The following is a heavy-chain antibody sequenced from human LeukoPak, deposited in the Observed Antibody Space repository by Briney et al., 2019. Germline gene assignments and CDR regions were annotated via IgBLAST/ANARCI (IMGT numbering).Heavy chain of an antibody. CDR2: INPNSGGT. CDR3: AREPYYDSRFYYYYGMDV. V-gene: IGHV1-2*04. Sequence: ASVKVSCKASGYTFTGYYMHWVRQAPGQGLEWMGWINPNSGGTNYAQKFQGWVTMTRDTSISTAYMELSRLRSDDTAVYYCAREPYYDSRFYYYYGMDVWGQGTTVTVSS. CDR1: GYTFTGYY. J-gene: IGHJ6*02. D-gene: IGHD3-3*01.